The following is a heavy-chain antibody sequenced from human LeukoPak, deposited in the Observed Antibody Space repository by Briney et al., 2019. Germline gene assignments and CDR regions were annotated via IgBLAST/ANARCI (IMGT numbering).Heavy chain of an antibody. CDR2: IYYSGST. J-gene: IGHJ4*02. CDR1: GGSISSYY. D-gene: IGHD5-12*01. CDR3: ARVSGYDWESFYDY. V-gene: IGHV4-59*01. Sequence: PSETLSLTCTVSGGSISSYYWSWIRQPPGKGLEWIGYIYYSGSTHYNPSLKSRVTISVDTPKNQFSLNLSSVTAADTAVYYCARVSGYDWESFYDYWGQGTLVTVSS.